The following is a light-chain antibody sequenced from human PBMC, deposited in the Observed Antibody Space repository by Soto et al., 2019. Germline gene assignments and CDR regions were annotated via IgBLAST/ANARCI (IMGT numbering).Light chain of an antibody. V-gene: IGKV1-12*01. CDR2: AAS. J-gene: IGKJ4*01. Sequence: DIQMNQSPSTLSASIGDRVTITCRASQSITNRLAWYQQKPGKAPKLLIYAASSLQSGVPSRFSGSGSGTDFTLTISSLQPEDFATYYCQQANSFLLTFGGGAKVDIK. CDR3: QQANSFLLT. CDR1: QSITNR.